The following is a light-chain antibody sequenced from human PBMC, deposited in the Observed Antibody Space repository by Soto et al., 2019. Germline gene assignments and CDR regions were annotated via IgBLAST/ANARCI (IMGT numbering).Light chain of an antibody. CDR3: GTWDSSLSAGRV. Sequence: QSVLTQPPSVSAAPGQKVTISCSGSSSNIGNNYVSWYQQLPGTAPKLFIYENNKRPSGIPDRFSGSKSGTSATLGITGLQTGDEADYYCGTWDSSLSAGRVFGGGTKLTVL. J-gene: IGLJ3*02. CDR1: SSNIGNNY. CDR2: ENN. V-gene: IGLV1-51*02.